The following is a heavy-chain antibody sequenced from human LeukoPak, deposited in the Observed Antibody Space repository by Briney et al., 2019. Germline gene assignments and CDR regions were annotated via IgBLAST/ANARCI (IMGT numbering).Heavy chain of an antibody. CDR2: INAGNGNT. CDR1: GYTFTSYA. V-gene: IGHV1-3*01. D-gene: IGHD3-10*01. J-gene: IGHJ4*02. CDR3: ARWGRGLLWFGELQDY. Sequence: AASVKVSCKASGYTFTSYAMHWVRQAPGQRLEWMGWINAGNGNTKYSQKFQGRVTITRDTSASTAYMELSSLRSEDTAVYYCARWGRGLLWFGELQDYWGQGTLVTVSS.